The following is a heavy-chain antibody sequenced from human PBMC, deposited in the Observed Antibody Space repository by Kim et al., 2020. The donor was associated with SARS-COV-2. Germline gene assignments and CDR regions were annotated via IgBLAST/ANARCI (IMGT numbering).Heavy chain of an antibody. CDR3: ARDRNSGSYYDFTFDY. V-gene: IGHV1-18*01. CDR2: ISAYSGNT. CDR1: GYTLTSYG. J-gene: IGHJ4*02. D-gene: IGHD1-26*01. Sequence: ASVKVSCKASGYTLTSYGISWVRQAPEQGLEWMGWISAYSGNTNYAQKFQGRVTMTTDRSTSTAYMELRSLRSDDTAVYYCARDRNSGSYYDFTFDYWGQGTLVTVAS.